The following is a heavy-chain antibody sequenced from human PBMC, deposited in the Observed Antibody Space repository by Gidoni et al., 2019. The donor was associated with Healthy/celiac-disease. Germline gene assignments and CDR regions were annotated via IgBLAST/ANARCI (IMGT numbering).Heavy chain of an antibody. CDR1: VGTFSSYA. J-gene: IGHJ6*02. Sequence: QVQLVQSGAEVKKPGSSVKVSCKASVGTFSSYAISWVRQAPGQGLEWMGGIIPIFGTANYAQKFQGRVTITADESTSTAYMELSSLRSEDTAVYYCARTKGWNYGDGMDVWGQGTTVTVSS. D-gene: IGHD1-7*01. V-gene: IGHV1-69*01. CDR2: IIPIFGTA. CDR3: ARTKGWNYGDGMDV.